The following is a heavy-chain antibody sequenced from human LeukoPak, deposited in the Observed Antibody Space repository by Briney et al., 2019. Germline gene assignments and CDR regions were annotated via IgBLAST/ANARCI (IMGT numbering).Heavy chain of an antibody. Sequence: PGGSLRLSCAASGFTFSSYAMSWVRQAPGKGLEWVSAISGSGGSTYYADSVKGRFTISRDNSKNTLYLQMNSLRAEDTAVYYCARMGNPATVTADYWGQGTLVTVSS. D-gene: IGHD4-17*01. CDR1: GFTFSSYA. CDR3: ARMGNPATVTADY. V-gene: IGHV3-23*01. J-gene: IGHJ4*02. CDR2: ISGSGGST.